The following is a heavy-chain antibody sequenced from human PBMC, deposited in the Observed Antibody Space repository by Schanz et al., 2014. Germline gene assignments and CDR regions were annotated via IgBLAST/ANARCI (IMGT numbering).Heavy chain of an antibody. Sequence: EVQLVESGGGLVQPGGSLRLSCAASGFTFRGYAMSWVRQAPGKGLEWVSYVSRSTPDIYYADSVKDRFTMSRDNAKNSVFLQMNSLRAEDTAVYYCVRDSFFAFDYWGQGTLVTVSS. CDR3: VRDSFFAFDY. D-gene: IGHD3-3*01. V-gene: IGHV3-48*01. CDR1: GFTFRGYA. J-gene: IGHJ4*02. CDR2: VSRSTPDI.